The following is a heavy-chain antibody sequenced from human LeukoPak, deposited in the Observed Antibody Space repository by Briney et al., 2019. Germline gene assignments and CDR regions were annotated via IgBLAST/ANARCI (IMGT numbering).Heavy chain of an antibody. CDR1: GYTFTGYY. J-gene: IGHJ4*02. V-gene: IGHV1-2*02. CDR2: INPNSGGT. CDR3: ARGYSSGYYKSFDY. D-gene: IGHD3-22*01. Sequence: GASVKVSCKASGYTFTGYYMHWVRQAPGQGLVWMGWINPNSGGTNYAQKFQGRVTMTRDTSISTAYMELSRLRSDDTAVYYCARGYSSGYYKSFDYWGQGTLVTVSS.